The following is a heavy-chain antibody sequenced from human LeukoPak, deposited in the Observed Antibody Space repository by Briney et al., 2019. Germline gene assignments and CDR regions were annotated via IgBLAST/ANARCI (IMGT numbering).Heavy chain of an antibody. CDR1: GGSISSYY. J-gene: IGHJ3*02. D-gene: IGHD6-13*01. CDR2: IYYSGST. CDR3: ARGGSSSWYLSAFDI. Sequence: SETLSLTCTVSGGSISSYYWGWIRQPPGKGLEWIGSIYYSGSTYYNPSLKSRVTISVDTSKNQFSLKLSSVTAADTAVYYCARGGSSSWYLSAFDIWGQGTMVTVSS. V-gene: IGHV4-39*07.